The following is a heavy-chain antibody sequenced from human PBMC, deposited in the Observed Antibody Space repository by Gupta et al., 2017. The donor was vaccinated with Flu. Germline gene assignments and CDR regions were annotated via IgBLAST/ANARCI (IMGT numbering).Heavy chain of an antibody. Sequence: FSSYGMHWVRQAPGKGLEWVAVIWYDGSNKYYADSVKGRFTISRDNSKNTLYLQMNSLRAEDTAVYYCARDRIAARPGYDLDYWGQGTLVTVSS. D-gene: IGHD6-6*01. CDR1: FSSYG. V-gene: IGHV3-33*01. J-gene: IGHJ4*02. CDR3: ARDRIAARPGYDLDY. CDR2: IWYDGSNK.